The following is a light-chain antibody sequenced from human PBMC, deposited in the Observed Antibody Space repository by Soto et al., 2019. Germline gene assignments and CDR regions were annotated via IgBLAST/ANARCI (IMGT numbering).Light chain of an antibody. CDR2: DVS. CDR1: SSDVGGYNY. Sequence: QSALTQPRLVSGSPGQSVTISCTGTSSDVGGYNYVSWYQQHPGKAPKVMIYDVSKRPSGVPDRFSGSKSGNTASLTISGLQAEDEADYYCCSYAGSYTFGVFGGGTKLTVL. J-gene: IGLJ2*01. CDR3: CSYAGSYTFGV. V-gene: IGLV2-11*01.